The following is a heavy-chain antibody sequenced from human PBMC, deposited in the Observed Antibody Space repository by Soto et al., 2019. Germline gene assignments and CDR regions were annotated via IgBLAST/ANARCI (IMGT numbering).Heavy chain of an antibody. V-gene: IGHV1-2*04. CDR3: ATVIAVAGTGGLGAFDI. J-gene: IGHJ3*02. CDR1: GYTFTGYY. D-gene: IGHD6-19*01. CDR2: INPNSGGT. Sequence: ASVKVSCKASGYTFTGYYMHWVRQAPGQGLEWMGWINPNSGGTNYAQKFQGWVTMTRDTSISTAYMELSRLRSDDTAVYYCATVIAVAGTGGLGAFDIWGQGTMVTVSS.